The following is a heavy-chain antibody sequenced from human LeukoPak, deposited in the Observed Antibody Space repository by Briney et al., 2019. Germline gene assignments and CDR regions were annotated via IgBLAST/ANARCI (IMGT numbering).Heavy chain of an antibody. V-gene: IGHV1-69*13. CDR1: GYTFTGYY. Sequence: ASVKVSCKASGYTFTGYYMHWVRQAPGQGLEWMGGIIPIFGTANYAQKFRGRVTITADESTSTAYMELSSLRSEDTAVYYCARDLIGRGYSYGLRFPWGQGTLVTVSS. J-gene: IGHJ5*02. CDR2: IIPIFGTA. D-gene: IGHD5-18*01. CDR3: ARDLIGRGYSYGLRFP.